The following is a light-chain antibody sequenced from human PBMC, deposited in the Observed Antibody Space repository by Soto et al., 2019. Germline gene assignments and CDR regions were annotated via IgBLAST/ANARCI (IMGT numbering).Light chain of an antibody. CDR2: AAI. V-gene: IGKV1-9*01. CDR3: QQLNSYPET. CDR1: QGISSY. Sequence: IQLTQSPSSLSASVGDRVTITCRASQGISSYVAWYQQKPGKAPKLLIYAAITLESGVPSRFSGSGSGTEFTLAISSLQPEDIATYYCQQLNSYPETFGQGTKVDIK. J-gene: IGKJ1*01.